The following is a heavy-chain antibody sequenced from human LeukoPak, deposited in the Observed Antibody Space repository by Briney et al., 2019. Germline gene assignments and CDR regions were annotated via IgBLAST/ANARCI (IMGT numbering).Heavy chain of an antibody. CDR1: GFTFSDYF. V-gene: IGHV3-11*04. CDR3: ATSQSSVAGIVGD. Sequence: GSLRLSCAASGFTFSDYFMTWIRQAPGKGLEWVSYISGSGSSKYYADSVKGRFTISRDNAKNSLYLQMNSLRVEDTAVYYCATSQSSVAGIVGDWGQGTLVTVSS. CDR2: ISGSGSSK. D-gene: IGHD6-19*01. J-gene: IGHJ4*02.